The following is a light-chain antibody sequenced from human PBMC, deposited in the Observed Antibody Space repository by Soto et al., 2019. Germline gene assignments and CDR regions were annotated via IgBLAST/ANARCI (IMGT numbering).Light chain of an antibody. Sequence: DIVMTQSPDSLAVSLGEGATINCRSSQSVLYSSNNKNYLAWYQQKPGQPPKLRIYWASTRESGVPDRFSGSGSGTDFTLTISSLQAEDVAVYYCQQYYSTPLTFGQGPKVEIK. CDR1: QSVLYSSNNKNY. CDR2: WAS. J-gene: IGKJ1*01. V-gene: IGKV4-1*01. CDR3: QQYYSTPLT.